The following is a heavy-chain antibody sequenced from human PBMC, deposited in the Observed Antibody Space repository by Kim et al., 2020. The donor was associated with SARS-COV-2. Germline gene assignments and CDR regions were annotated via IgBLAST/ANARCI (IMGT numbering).Heavy chain of an antibody. CDR1: GGSFSGYY. D-gene: IGHD6-19*01. V-gene: IGHV4-34*01. CDR3: ARGVAGIFDY. CDR2: INHSGST. J-gene: IGHJ4*02. Sequence: SETLSLTCAVYGGSFSGYYWSWIRQPPGKGLEWIGEINHSGSTNYNPSLKSRVTISVDTSKNQFSLKLSSVTAADTAVYYCARGVAGIFDYWGQGTLVTV.